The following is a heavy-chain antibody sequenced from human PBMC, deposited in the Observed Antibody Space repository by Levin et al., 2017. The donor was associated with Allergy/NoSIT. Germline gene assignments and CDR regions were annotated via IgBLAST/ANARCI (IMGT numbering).Heavy chain of an antibody. D-gene: IGHD3-10*01. V-gene: IGHV3-30*18. J-gene: IGHJ4*02. CDR3: AKSALRYYGSGSFDY. CDR1: GFTFSSYG. CDR2: ISYDGSNK. Sequence: GGSLRLSCAASGFTFSSYGMHWVRQAPGKGLEWVAVISYDGSNKYYADSVKGRFTISRDNSKNTLYLQMNSLRAEDTAVYYCAKSALRYYGSGSFDYWGQGTLVTVSS.